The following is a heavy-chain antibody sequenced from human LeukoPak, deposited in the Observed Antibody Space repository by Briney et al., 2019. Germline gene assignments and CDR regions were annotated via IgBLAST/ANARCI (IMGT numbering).Heavy chain of an antibody. CDR2: ISGSGGST. CDR3: ARASYDFWSGYRYDAFDI. Sequence: PGGSLRLSCAASGFTFSSYAMSWVRQAPGKGLEWVSAISGSGGSTYYADSEKGRFTISRDNSKNTLYLQMNSLRAEDTAVYYCARASYDFWSGYRYDAFDIWGQGTMVTVSS. CDR1: GFTFSSYA. J-gene: IGHJ3*02. V-gene: IGHV3-23*01. D-gene: IGHD3-3*01.